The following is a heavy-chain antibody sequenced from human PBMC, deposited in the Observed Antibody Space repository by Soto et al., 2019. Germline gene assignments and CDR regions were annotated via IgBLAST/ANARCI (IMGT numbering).Heavy chain of an antibody. CDR2: IWYDGSNK. V-gene: IGHV3-33*01. Sequence: PGGSLRLSCAASGFTFSSYGMHWVRQAPGKGLEWVAVIWYDGSNKYYADSVKGRFTISRDNSKNTLYLQMNSLRAEDTAVYYCARDRYDSSGFARYYFDYWGQGTLVTVSS. CDR1: GFTFSSYG. J-gene: IGHJ4*02. D-gene: IGHD3-22*01. CDR3: ARDRYDSSGFARYYFDY.